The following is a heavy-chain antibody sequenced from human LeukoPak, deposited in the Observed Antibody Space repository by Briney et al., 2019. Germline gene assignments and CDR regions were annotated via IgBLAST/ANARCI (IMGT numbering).Heavy chain of an antibody. CDR2: ISSSGSTI. Sequence: GGSLRLSCAASGFTFSDYYMSWLRQAPGKGLEWVSYISSSGSTIYYADSVRGRFTISRDNGKNSLYLQKNSLRAEDTDVYYCASSGYIAVPCDSWGQGTLVTVSS. CDR3: ASSGYIAVPCDS. J-gene: IGHJ4*02. CDR1: GFTFSDYY. V-gene: IGHV3-11*01. D-gene: IGHD6-19*01.